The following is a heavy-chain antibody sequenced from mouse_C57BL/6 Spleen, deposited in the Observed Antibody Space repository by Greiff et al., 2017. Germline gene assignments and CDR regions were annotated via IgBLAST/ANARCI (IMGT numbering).Heavy chain of an antibody. CDR3: ARGRVWFAY. CDR1: GFTIKDYS. J-gene: IGHJ3*01. CDR2: IDPEDGET. D-gene: IGHD3-1*01. Sequence: EVQLQQSGAELVKPGASVKLSCTASGFTIKDYSMHWVKQRTEQGLEWIGRIDPEDGETKYAPKFPGKATITADTSSNTAYLQLSSLTSEDTAVYYGARGRVWFAYWGQGTLVTVSA. V-gene: IGHV14-2*01.